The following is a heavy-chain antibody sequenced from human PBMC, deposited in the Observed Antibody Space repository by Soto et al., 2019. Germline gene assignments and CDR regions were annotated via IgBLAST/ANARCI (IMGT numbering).Heavy chain of an antibody. J-gene: IGHJ4*02. CDR1: GYTFTNYD. Sequence: QVQLVQSGAEVKKPGASVKVSCKASGYTFTNYDINWVRQATGQGLEWMGWMNPNSGNTGYAQKLQGRVTMTRNTSISTAYMELSSLRSEDTAVYYCARVSITIFGVVIAEGLDYWGQGTLVTVSS. CDR3: ARVSITIFGVVIAEGLDY. D-gene: IGHD3-3*01. CDR2: MNPNSGNT. V-gene: IGHV1-8*01.